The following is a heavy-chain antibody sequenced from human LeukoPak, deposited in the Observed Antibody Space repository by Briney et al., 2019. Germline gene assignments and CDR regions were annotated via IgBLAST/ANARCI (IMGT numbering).Heavy chain of an antibody. CDR2: INHSGST. D-gene: IGHD5-18*01. V-gene: IGHV4-34*01. J-gene: IGHJ6*02. CDR3: ARGPTAMALYYYYYYGMDV. Sequence: SETLSLTCAVYGGSFSGYYWSWIRQPPGKGLEWIGEINHSGSTNYNPSLKSRVTISVDTSKNQFSLKLSSVTAADTAVYYCARGPTAMALYYYYYYGMDVWGQGTTVTVSS. CDR1: GGSFSGYY.